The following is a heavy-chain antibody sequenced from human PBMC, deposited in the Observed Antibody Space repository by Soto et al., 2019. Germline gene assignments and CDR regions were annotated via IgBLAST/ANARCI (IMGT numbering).Heavy chain of an antibody. V-gene: IGHV3-7*01. Sequence: GGSLRLSCAASGLTFSSYWMSWVREAPGKGLEWVANIKQDGSQKYYVDSVKGRFTISRDNAKNSLYLQMNSLRVEDTAVYYCAGAYYYDSSGYSPGGYWGQGTLVTVSS. D-gene: IGHD3-22*01. J-gene: IGHJ4*02. CDR1: GLTFSSYW. CDR3: AGAYYYDSSGYSPGGY. CDR2: IKQDGSQK.